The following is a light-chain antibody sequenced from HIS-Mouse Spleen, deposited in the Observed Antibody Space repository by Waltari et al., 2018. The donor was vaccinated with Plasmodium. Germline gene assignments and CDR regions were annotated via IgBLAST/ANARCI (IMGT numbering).Light chain of an antibody. J-gene: IGKJ3*01. Sequence: TQSPATPSVSPGERATLSCRASQSVSSNLAWYQQKPGQAPRLLIYGASTRATGIPARFSGSGSGTEFTLTISSLQSEDFAVYYCQQYNNWPFTFGPGTKVDIK. V-gene: IGKV3-15*01. CDR1: QSVSSN. CDR2: GAS. CDR3: QQYNNWPFT.